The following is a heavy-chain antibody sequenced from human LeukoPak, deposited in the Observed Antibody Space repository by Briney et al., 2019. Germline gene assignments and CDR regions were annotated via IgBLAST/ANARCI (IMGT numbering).Heavy chain of an antibody. CDR1: GGSISSYY. Sequence: SENLSLTCTVSGGSISSYYWSWLRQPPGKGLEWIGYIYYSGSTNYNPSLKSRATIPVDTSKNQFSLKLSSVTAADTAVYYFAGLDLRQWLVIDYWGQGTLVTVSS. D-gene: IGHD6-19*01. V-gene: IGHV4-59*08. CDR3: AGLDLRQWLVIDY. J-gene: IGHJ4*02. CDR2: IYYSGST.